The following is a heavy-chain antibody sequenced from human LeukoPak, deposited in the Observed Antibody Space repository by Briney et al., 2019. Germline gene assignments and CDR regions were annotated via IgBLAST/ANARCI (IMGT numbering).Heavy chain of an antibody. CDR2: INTHTGNP. D-gene: IGHD5-18*01. CDR3: ARERRGYRYGQAFDI. V-gene: IGHV7-4-1*02. J-gene: IGHJ3*02. CDR1: GYIFTSYP. Sequence: ASVKVSCKASGYIFTSYPMNWVRQAPGQGLEWLGWINTHTGNPTYGQGFTGRFAFSLDTSFSTAYVQISNLKTEDTATYYCARERRGYRYGQAFDIWGRGTVVTVSS.